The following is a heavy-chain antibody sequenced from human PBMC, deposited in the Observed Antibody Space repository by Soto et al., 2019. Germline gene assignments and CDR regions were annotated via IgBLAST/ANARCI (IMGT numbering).Heavy chain of an antibody. V-gene: IGHV3-30-3*01. CDR1: GFTFSSYA. Sequence: GGSLRLSCAASGFTFSSYAMHWVRQAPGKGLEWVAVISYDGSNKYYADSVKGRFTISRDNSKNTLYLQMNSLRAEDTAVYYCARAKYYDSPFDYWGQGTLVTVSS. J-gene: IGHJ4*02. CDR3: ARAKYYDSPFDY. CDR2: ISYDGSNK. D-gene: IGHD3-22*01.